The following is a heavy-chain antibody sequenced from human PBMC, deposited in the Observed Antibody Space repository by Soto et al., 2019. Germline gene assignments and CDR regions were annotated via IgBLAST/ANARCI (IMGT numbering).Heavy chain of an antibody. J-gene: IGHJ5*02. V-gene: IGHV3-53*01. CDR3: ARDPGYSSGTISFDP. D-gene: IGHD3-10*01. Sequence: GGSLRLSCAASGITVSDKYMSWVRQAPGKGLEWVAVIYSGGATYYADSVKGRFTISRDNSRTTLYLQMNSLRAEDTAVYHCARDPGYSSGTISFDPWGQGTLVTVSS. CDR1: GITVSDKY. CDR2: IYSGGAT.